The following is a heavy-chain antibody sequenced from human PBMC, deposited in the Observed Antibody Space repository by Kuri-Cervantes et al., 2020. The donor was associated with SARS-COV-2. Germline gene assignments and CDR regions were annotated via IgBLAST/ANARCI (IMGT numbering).Heavy chain of an antibody. D-gene: IGHD5-12*01. Sequence: GESLKISCAASGFTFSSYAMSWVRQAPGKGLEWVSAISGSGGSTHYADSVKGRFAISRDSSKNALYLEMNSLRVEDTAVYYCAKDPAYRGAYDLGKLDYWGQGTLVTVSS. J-gene: IGHJ4*02. CDR1: GFTFSSYA. CDR3: AKDPAYRGAYDLGKLDY. CDR2: ISGSGGST. V-gene: IGHV3-23*01.